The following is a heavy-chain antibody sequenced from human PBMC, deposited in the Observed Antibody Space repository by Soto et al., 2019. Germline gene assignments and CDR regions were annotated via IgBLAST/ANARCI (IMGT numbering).Heavy chain of an antibody. V-gene: IGHV3-33*01. CDR3: ARDTRKRDSSGYLDY. D-gene: IGHD3-22*01. CDR1: GFTFSSYG. CDR2: IWYDGSNK. J-gene: IGHJ4*02. Sequence: GGSLRLSCAASGFTFSSYGMHWVRQAPGKGLEWVAVIWYDGSNKYYADSVKGRFTISRDNSKNTLYLQMNSLRAEDTAVYYCARDTRKRDSSGYLDYWGQGTLVTVSS.